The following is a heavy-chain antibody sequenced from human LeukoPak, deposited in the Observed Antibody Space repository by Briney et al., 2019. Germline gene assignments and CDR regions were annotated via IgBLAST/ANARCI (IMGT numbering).Heavy chain of an antibody. CDR1: GFTFSSYA. CDR2: MNRDGSEI. CDR3: VRDLGFSTFDN. D-gene: IGHD5/OR15-5a*01. V-gene: IGHV3-7*01. Sequence: PGGSLRLSCAASGFTFSSYAMHWVRQAPGKGLEWVANMNRDGSEINYVDSVRGRFTISRDNAKNSVYLQMNSLRAEDTAVYFCVRDLGFSTFDNWGQGTLVTVSS. J-gene: IGHJ4*02.